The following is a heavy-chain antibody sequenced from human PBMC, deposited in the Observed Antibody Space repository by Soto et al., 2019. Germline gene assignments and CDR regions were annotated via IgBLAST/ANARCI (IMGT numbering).Heavy chain of an antibody. J-gene: IGHJ4*02. V-gene: IGHV4-4*02. CDR3: ATRETGRVY. CDR1: GVSIGSHDW. Sequence: QVQLQESGPGLVKPSGTLSLTCAVSGVSIGSHDWWTGVRQPPGKGLEWFGESHLSGDTNYNSSRSSRVTLSPDRSKNPSSPQLSSGTVTDTAVYYCATRETGRVYRGQGTLVTVSS. CDR2: SHLSGDT.